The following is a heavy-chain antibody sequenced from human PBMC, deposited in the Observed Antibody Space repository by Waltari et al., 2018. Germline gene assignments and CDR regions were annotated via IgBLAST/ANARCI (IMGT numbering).Heavy chain of an antibody. CDR3: ARDNGEAFDI. CDR2: IYYSGST. V-gene: IGHV4-59*11. CDR1: GGSISSHY. Sequence: QVQLQESGPGLVKPSETLSLTCTVSGGSISSHYWRWIRQPPGKGLEWIGYIYYSGSTNYNPSLKSRVTISVDTSKNQFSLKLSSVTAADTAVYYCARDNGEAFDIWGQGTMVTVSS. J-gene: IGHJ3*02.